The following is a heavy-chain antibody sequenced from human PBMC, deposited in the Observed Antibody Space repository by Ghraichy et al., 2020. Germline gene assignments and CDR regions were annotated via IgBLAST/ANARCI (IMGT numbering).Heavy chain of an antibody. J-gene: IGHJ6*02. V-gene: IGHV4-59*01. Sequence: SQTLSLTCTVSGGSISSYYWSWIRQPPGKGLEWIGYIYYSGSTNYNPSLKSRVTISVDTSKNQFSLELSSVTAADTAVYYCARDSALHRYYYFGMDVWGQGTTVTVSS. CDR2: IYYSGST. CDR3: ARDSALHRYYYFGMDV. CDR1: GGSISSYY.